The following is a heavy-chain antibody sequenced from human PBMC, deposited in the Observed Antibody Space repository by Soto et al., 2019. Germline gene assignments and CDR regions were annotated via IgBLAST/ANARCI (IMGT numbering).Heavy chain of an antibody. V-gene: IGHV4-59*12. Sequence: SETLSLTCTVSGGSISSYYWSWIRQPPGKGLEWIGYIYYSGSTNYNPSLKSRVTISVDTSKNQFSLKLSSVTAADTAVYYCARCGIAARRHQNWFDPWGQGTLVTVSS. CDR3: ARCGIAARRHQNWFDP. J-gene: IGHJ5*02. CDR2: IYYSGST. CDR1: GGSISSYY. D-gene: IGHD6-6*01.